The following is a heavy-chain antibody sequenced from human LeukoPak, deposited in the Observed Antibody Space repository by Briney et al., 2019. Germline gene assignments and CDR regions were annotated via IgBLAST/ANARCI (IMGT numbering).Heavy chain of an antibody. Sequence: SQTLSLTCAISGESVSSKSATWSWIRQSPSRGPEWLGRTYYRSKWYNDYALSVNSRITINPDTSKNQFSLQLNSVTPEDTAVYYCARLGSFEDYWGQGTLVTVSS. CDR3: ARLGSFEDY. D-gene: IGHD1-26*01. V-gene: IGHV6-1*01. J-gene: IGHJ4*02. CDR2: TYYRSKWYN. CDR1: GESVSSKSAT.